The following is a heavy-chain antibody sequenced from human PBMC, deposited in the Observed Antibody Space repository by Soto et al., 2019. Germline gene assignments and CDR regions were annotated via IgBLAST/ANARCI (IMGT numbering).Heavy chain of an antibody. D-gene: IGHD2-15*01. Sequence: SETLSLTCTVSGGSISSSTYYWGWVRQPPGKGLEWIGHVYHSGRTYYNPSLKSRVGITVDTSKNQFSLNLNSVTDADTALYYCARWVEVSLDYFDSWGQGIPVTVSS. CDR1: GGSISSSTYY. V-gene: IGHV4-39*07. J-gene: IGHJ4*02. CDR3: ARWVEVSLDYFDS. CDR2: VYHSGRT.